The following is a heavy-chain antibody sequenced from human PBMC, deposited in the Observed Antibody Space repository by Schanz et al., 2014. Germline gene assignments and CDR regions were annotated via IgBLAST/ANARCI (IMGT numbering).Heavy chain of an antibody. CDR2: IRYDGRNK. Sequence: QVQLVESGGGVVQPGRSLRLSCATSGLNFDYYGMNWVRQAPGKGLEWVAVIRYDGRNKNFVESVKGRFTISRDNSNNTVYLQMNSLRSDDAAVYYCARAQGVIRLYYGVDVWGQGTTVTVSS. V-gene: IGHV3-33*01. CDR1: GLNFDYYG. J-gene: IGHJ6*02. CDR3: ARAQGVIRLYYGVDV. D-gene: IGHD3-10*01.